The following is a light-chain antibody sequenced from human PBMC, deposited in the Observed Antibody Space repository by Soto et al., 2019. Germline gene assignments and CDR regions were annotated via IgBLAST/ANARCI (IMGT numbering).Light chain of an antibody. CDR2: GAS. CDR1: QSVSSSY. CDR3: QQYGSSPRGT. J-gene: IGKJ1*01. Sequence: EIVLTQSPGTLSLSPGERATLSYRASQSVSSSYLAWYQQKPGQAPRLLIYGASSRATGIPDRFSGSGSGTDFTLTISRLEAEDFAVYYCQQYGSSPRGTFGQGTKV. V-gene: IGKV3-20*01.